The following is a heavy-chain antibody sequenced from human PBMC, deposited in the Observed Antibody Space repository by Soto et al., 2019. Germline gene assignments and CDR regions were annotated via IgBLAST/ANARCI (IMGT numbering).Heavy chain of an antibody. CDR2: INSDGSST. Sequence: PGGSLRLCCAASGFTFSSYWMHWVRQAPGKGLVWVSRINSDGSSTSYADSVKGRFTVFRDNAKNTLYLQMNSLRAEDTAVYYCAGIALQGGLIPSWGQGTMVTVSS. V-gene: IGHV3-74*01. J-gene: IGHJ3*01. CDR3: AGIALQGGLIPS. D-gene: IGHD5-12*01. CDR1: GFTFSSYW.